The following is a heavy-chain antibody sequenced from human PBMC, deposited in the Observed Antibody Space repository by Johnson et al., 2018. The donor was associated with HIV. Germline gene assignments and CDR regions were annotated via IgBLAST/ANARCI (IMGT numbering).Heavy chain of an antibody. V-gene: IGHV3-11*04. J-gene: IGHJ3*02. CDR3: AKIVATSDDVFDI. CDR2: RTGCGSSI. CDR1: GFTFSDDD. Sequence: QVQLVESGGGLVKPGGSLRLSCAASGFTFSDDDTSGIRQGEGKGGEGEAERTGCGSSIYYADSVKGRFTISRDNSKNTLYLQMNSLRAEETAVFYCAKIVATSDDVFDIWGQGTKVTVSS. D-gene: IGHD5-12*01.